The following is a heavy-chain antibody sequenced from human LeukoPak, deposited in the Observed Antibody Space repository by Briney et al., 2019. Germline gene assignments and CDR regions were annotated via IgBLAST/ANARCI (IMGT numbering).Heavy chain of an antibody. D-gene: IGHD2-15*01. CDR3: ARVVVVAARAGWFDP. V-gene: IGHV4-59*01. CDR1: GGSISSYY. J-gene: IGHJ5*02. CDR2: IYYSGST. Sequence: PSETLSLTCTVSGGSISSYYWSWIRQPPAKGLEWIGYIYYSGSTNYNPSLKSRVTISVDTSKNQFSLKLSSVTAADTAVYCCARVVVVAARAGWFDPWGQGTLVTVSS.